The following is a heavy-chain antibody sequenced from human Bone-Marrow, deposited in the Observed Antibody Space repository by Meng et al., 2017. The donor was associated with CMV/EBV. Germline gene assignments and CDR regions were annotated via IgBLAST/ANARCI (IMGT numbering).Heavy chain of an antibody. V-gene: IGHV3-30*02. CDR2: ILYDGSIK. D-gene: IGHD1-26*01. CDR1: GFTFRRYD. CDR3: AKILVGASPDDAFDI. J-gene: IGHJ3*02. Sequence: GESLKISCAASGFTFRRYDMYWVRQAPGKGLEGVAFILYDGSIKYYADSVKGRFTISIDNSKKTVYLQMNSLRVEDTAMYYCAKILVGASPDDAFDIWGQGTMVTVSS.